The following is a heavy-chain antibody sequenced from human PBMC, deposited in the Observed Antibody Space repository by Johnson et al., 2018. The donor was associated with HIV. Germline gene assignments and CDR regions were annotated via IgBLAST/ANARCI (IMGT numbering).Heavy chain of an antibody. J-gene: IGHJ3*02. CDR2: IKQDGSER. CDR3: ARDGGRSSWLDAFDI. V-gene: IGHV3-7*01. Sequence: VQLVESGGGLVQPGESLRLSCAASGFTFSSYWMNWVRQAPGKGLEWVANIKQDGSERKYVDSVKGRFTISRDNAKNSLYLQMNSLRAEDTAVYDCARDGGRSSWLDAFDIWGQGTMVTVSS. CDR1: GFTFSSYW. D-gene: IGHD6-13*01.